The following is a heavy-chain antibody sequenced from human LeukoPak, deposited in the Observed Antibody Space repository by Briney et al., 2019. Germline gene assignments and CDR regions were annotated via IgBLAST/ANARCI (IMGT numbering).Heavy chain of an antibody. CDR3: ASNYYDSSCYCD. CDR1: GGTFSSYA. D-gene: IGHD3-22*01. CDR2: IIPIFGTA. V-gene: IGHV1-69*06. Sequence: GASVKVSCKASGGTFSSYAISWVRQAPGQGLEWMGGIIPIFGTANYAQKFQGRVTITADKSTSTAYMELSSLRSEDTAVYYCASNYYDSSCYCDWDQGTLVTVSS. J-gene: IGHJ4*02.